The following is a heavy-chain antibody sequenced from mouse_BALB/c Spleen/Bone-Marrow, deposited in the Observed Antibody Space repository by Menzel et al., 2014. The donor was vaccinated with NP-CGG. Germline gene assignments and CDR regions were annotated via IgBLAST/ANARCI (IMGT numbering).Heavy chain of an antibody. CDR1: GYTFTSYW. CDR2: IDPSDSET. J-gene: IGHJ4*01. V-gene: IGHV1-69*02. Sequence: QVQLQHSGAELVKPGAPVKLSCKASGYTFTSYWMNWVKQRPGRGLEWIGRIDPSDSETHYNQKFKDKATLTVDKSSSTAYIQLSSLTSGDSAVYYCARALGDGYYYAMDYWGQGTSVTVSS. D-gene: IGHD2-3*01. CDR3: ARALGDGYYYAMDY.